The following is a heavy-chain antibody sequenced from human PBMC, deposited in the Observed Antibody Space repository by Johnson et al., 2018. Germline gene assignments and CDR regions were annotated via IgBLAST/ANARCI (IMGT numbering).Heavy chain of an antibody. CDR3: ARESSGVFDI. Sequence: QVQLVQSGGGVVQPGRSXRLSCAASGFTFSSYAMPWVRQAPGKGLEWVAIISYDGSNKYYADPVKGRFTISRDNSKNTLYLQMNSLRAEATAVYYWARESSGVFDIWGQGTMVTVSS. D-gene: IGHD3-10*01. CDR1: GFTFSSYA. CDR2: ISYDGSNK. J-gene: IGHJ3*02. V-gene: IGHV3-30-3*01.